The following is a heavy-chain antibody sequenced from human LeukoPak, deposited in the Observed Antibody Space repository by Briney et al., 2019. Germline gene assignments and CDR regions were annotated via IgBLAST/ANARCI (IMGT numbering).Heavy chain of an antibody. J-gene: IGHJ6*02. Sequence: PGGSLRLSCAASGFTVSSNYLSWVRQAPGKGLEWVSVIYSGGSTYYADSVKGRFTISRDNSKNTLYLQMNSLRAEDTAVYYCARANYDFWSGYYHPYYYYGMDVWGQGTTVTVSS. CDR3: ARANYDFWSGYYHPYYYYGMDV. D-gene: IGHD3-3*01. V-gene: IGHV3-66*01. CDR2: IYSGGST. CDR1: GFTVSSNY.